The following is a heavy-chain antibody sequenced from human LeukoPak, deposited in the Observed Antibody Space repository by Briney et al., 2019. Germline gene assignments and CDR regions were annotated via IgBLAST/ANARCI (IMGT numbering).Heavy chain of an antibody. D-gene: IGHD2-21*01. CDR1: GFTFSSYE. Sequence: GGSLRLSCAASGFTFSSYEMNWVRQAPGKGLEWVSYISSSGSTIYYADSVKGRFTISRDNAKNSLNLQMNSLRAEDTAVYYCARDRSISLDYWGQGTLVTVSS. V-gene: IGHV3-48*03. CDR2: ISSSGSTI. J-gene: IGHJ4*02. CDR3: ARDRSISLDY.